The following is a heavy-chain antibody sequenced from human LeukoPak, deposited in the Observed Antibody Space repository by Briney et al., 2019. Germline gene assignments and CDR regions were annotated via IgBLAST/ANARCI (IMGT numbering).Heavy chain of an antibody. CDR1: GGSISSYY. Sequence: SETLSLTCTVSGGSISSYYWSWIRQPPGKGLEWIGYIYYSGSTNYNPSLKSRVTISVDTSKNQFSLKLSSVAAADTAVYYCARHGSYYSNGGFDYWGQGTLVTVSS. V-gene: IGHV4-59*01. J-gene: IGHJ4*02. D-gene: IGHD4-11*01. CDR3: ARHGSYYSNGGFDY. CDR2: IYYSGST.